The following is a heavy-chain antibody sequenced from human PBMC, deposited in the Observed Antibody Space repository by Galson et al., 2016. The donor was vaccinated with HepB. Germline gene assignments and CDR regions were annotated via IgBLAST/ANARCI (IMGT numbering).Heavy chain of an antibody. D-gene: IGHD6-19*01. Sequence: SLRLSCAASGFTFDDYAMHWVRQAPGKGLEWVSGISWNSGSIGYADSVKGRFTISRDNAKNSLYLQMNSLRAEDTALYYCVKGAGTIDYWGQGTLVTVSS. V-gene: IGHV3-9*01. J-gene: IGHJ4*02. CDR1: GFTFDDYA. CDR3: VKGAGTIDY. CDR2: ISWNSGSI.